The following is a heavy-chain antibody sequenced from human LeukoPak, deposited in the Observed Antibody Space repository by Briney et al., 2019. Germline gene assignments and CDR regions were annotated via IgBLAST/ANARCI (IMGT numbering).Heavy chain of an antibody. V-gene: IGHV4-31*03. CDR1: GGSISSGGYY. D-gene: IGHD3-9*01. CDR3: ARDGRYFVRGGMDV. J-gene: IGHJ6*02. CDR2: IYYSGST. Sequence: SETLSLTCTVSGGSISSGGYYWSWIRQHPGKGLERIGYIYYSGSTYYNPSLKSRVTISVDTSKNQFSLKLSSVTAADTAVYYCARDGRYFVRGGMDVWGQGTTVTVSS.